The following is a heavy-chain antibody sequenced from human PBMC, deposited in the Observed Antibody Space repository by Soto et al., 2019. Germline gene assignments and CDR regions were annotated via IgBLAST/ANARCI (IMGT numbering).Heavy chain of an antibody. Sequence: EVQLVESGGGLVQHGRSLRLSCAASGFIFDDYAMHWVRQAPGKGLEWVAGISWNSGSIGYADSVKGRFTISRDNAKNSLYLQMNSLRAEDTALYYCAKALYYYYMDVWGKGTTVTVSS. J-gene: IGHJ6*03. CDR3: AKALYYYYMDV. V-gene: IGHV3-9*01. CDR2: ISWNSGSI. CDR1: GFIFDDYA.